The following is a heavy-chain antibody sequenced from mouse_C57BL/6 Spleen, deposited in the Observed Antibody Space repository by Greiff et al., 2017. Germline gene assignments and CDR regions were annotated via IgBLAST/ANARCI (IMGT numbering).Heavy chain of an antibody. CDR2: ISYDGSN. Sequence: EVKLQESGPGLVKPSQSLSLTCSVTGYSITSGYYWNWIRQFPGNKLEWMGYISYDGSNNYNPSLKNRISITRDTSKNQFFLKLNSVTTEDTATYYWARGGYSNDDYAMDYWGQGTSVTVSS. V-gene: IGHV3-6*01. D-gene: IGHD2-12*01. J-gene: IGHJ4*01. CDR1: GYSITSGYY. CDR3: ARGGYSNDDYAMDY.